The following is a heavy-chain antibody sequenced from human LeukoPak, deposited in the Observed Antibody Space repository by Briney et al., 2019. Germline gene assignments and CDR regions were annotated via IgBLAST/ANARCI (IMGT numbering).Heavy chain of an antibody. Sequence: GGSLRLSCAASGFTFSSYSMNWVRQAPGKGLEWVSSISSSSSYIYYADSVKGRFTISRDNAKNSLYLQMNSLRAEDTAVYYCARDLRAHSSGYYRFDPWGQGTLVTVSS. CDR1: GFTFSSYS. D-gene: IGHD3-22*01. CDR2: ISSSSSYI. V-gene: IGHV3-21*01. CDR3: ARDLRAHSSGYYRFDP. J-gene: IGHJ5*02.